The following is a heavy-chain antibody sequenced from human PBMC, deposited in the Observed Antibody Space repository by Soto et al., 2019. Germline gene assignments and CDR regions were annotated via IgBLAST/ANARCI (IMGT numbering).Heavy chain of an antibody. V-gene: IGHV3-48*04. CDR1: GFTFSTYS. CDR2: ISSSSSVI. D-gene: IGHD2-21*01. CDR3: ARYLIIPRAFDI. Sequence: EGQLVESGGGLVQPGGSLRLSCAVSGFTFSTYSMTWVRQAPGKGLEWVSYISSSSSVIYYADSVKGRITVSRDNAKNSLYLQMHSLRAEDTAVYYCARYLIIPRAFDIWGQATTVTVSS. J-gene: IGHJ3*02.